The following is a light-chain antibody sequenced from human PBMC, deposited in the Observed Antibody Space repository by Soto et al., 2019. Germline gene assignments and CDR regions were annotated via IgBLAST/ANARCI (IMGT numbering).Light chain of an antibody. J-gene: IGKJ4*01. Sequence: EIVVTQSPATLSVSPGERAALSCRASQSVSSSLAWYQQKPGQAPRLLIYGASTRVTGIPARFSGSGSGTEFTLTISSLQSEDFAVYFCQQYDDWLRLTFGGGTKVDIK. V-gene: IGKV3-15*01. CDR2: GAS. CDR3: QQYDDWLRLT. CDR1: QSVSSS.